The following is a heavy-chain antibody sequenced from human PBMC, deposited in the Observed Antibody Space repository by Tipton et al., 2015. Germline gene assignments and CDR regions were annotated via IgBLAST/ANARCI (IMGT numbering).Heavy chain of an antibody. Sequence: TLSLTCTVSGGSVSSGSYYWSWIRQPPGKGLEWIGIIYWSGRTNYNSSLKSRVTMSVAPSMIHYSLTLSSVTAADTAVYYCAREAVARYYYGMDVWGQGTTVTVSS. CDR1: GGSVSSGSYY. V-gene: IGHV4-61*03. CDR3: AREAVARYYYGMDV. CDR2: IYWSGRT. D-gene: IGHD6-19*01. J-gene: IGHJ6*02.